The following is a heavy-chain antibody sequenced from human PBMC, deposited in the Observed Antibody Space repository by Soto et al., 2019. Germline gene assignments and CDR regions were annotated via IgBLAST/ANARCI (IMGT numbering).Heavy chain of an antibody. D-gene: IGHD3-10*01. J-gene: IGHJ4*02. Sequence: QVQLVQSGAEVKKPGASVKVSCKASGYTFTGYYMHWVRQAPGQGLEWMGWINPNSGGTNYAQKFQGWVTMTRDTAISTAYMELSRLRSDDTAVYYCARTYYYGSGSYYSDVHYFDYWGQGTLVTVSS. V-gene: IGHV1-2*04. CDR3: ARTYYYGSGSYYSDVHYFDY. CDR2: INPNSGGT. CDR1: GYTFTGYY.